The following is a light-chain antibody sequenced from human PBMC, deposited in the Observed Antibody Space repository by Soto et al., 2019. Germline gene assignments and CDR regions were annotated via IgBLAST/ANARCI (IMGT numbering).Light chain of an antibody. Sequence: DIQLTQSPSTLSAAVVESVTLTCRASQNIRNLLAWYQQKPGKAPKPLIFDASTLKTGVPSRFGGSGSGADFTLTISSLQPEDFATYYCQQSYSTPLTFGQGTKVDIK. CDR1: QNIRNL. CDR2: DAS. V-gene: IGKV1-39*01. J-gene: IGKJ1*01. CDR3: QQSYSTPLT.